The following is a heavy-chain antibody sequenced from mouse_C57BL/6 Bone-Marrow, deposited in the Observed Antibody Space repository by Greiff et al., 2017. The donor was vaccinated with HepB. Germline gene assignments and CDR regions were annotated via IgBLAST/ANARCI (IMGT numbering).Heavy chain of an antibody. CDR1: GFNIKDDY. Sequence: EVQRVESGAELVRPGASVKLSCTASGFNIKDDYMHWVKQRPEQGLEWIGWIDPENGDTEYASKFQGKATITADTSSNTAYLQLSSLTSEDTAVYYCTTEVGREDYWGQGTTLTVSS. V-gene: IGHV14-4*01. J-gene: IGHJ2*01. CDR3: TTEVGREDY. CDR2: IDPENGDT. D-gene: IGHD4-1*01.